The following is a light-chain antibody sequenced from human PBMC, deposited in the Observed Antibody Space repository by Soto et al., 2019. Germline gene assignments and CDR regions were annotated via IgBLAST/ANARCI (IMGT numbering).Light chain of an antibody. CDR1: SSDVGGYDY. CDR3: SSYTISTLV. V-gene: IGLV2-14*01. CDR2: EVN. J-gene: IGLJ1*01. Sequence: QSVLTQPASVSGSPGQSITISCTGTSSDVGGYDYVSWYQLHPGKAPKLMVFEVNNRPSGVSYRFSGSKSGNTASLTISGLQAEDEADYYCSSYTISTLVFATGTKVTVL.